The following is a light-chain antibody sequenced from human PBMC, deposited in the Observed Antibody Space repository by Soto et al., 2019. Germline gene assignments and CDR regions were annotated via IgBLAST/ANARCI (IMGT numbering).Light chain of an antibody. Sequence: QSGLTQPPSASGTPGQRITISCSGSNSNIGDNTVNWFQQLPGMAPRLLISTNNQRPSGVPDRFTASKSGTSGSLAISGLQSEDEADYYCASWDDKLNGVVFGGGTKVTVL. CDR1: NSNIGDNT. CDR3: ASWDDKLNGVV. CDR2: TNN. J-gene: IGLJ2*01. V-gene: IGLV1-44*01.